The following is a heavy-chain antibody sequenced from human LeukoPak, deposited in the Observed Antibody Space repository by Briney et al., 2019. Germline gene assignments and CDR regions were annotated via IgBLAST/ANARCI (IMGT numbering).Heavy chain of an antibody. V-gene: IGHV3-74*01. D-gene: IGHD3-10*01. J-gene: IGHJ4*02. Sequence: GGSLRLSCAASGFTFSNYWMHWVRQAPGEGVVWVSRINVDGSTTDYADSVKGRFTISRDNAKNTLYVQMNSLRAEDTAVYYCARGALSFYGSGSFQYWGQGSLVTVSS. CDR2: INVDGSTT. CDR1: GFTFSNYW. CDR3: ARGALSFYGSGSFQY.